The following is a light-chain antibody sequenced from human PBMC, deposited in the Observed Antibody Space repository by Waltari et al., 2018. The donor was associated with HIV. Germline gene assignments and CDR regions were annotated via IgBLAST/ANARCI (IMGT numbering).Light chain of an antibody. V-gene: IGLV1-47*01. CDR1: SSNIGSNS. CDR3: AAWDDSLSGSWV. CDR2: RNN. Sequence: QSVLTQPPSASGTPGQRVTISCSGSSSNIGSNSVYWYQQLPGTAPQLLIYRNNQRPSGVPDRFSGSKSGTSASLAISGLRSEDEADYYCAAWDDSLSGSWVFGGGTKLTVL. J-gene: IGLJ3*02.